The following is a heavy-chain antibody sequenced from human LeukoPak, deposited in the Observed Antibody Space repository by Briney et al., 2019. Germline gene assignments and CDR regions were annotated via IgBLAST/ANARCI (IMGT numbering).Heavy chain of an antibody. CDR1: GFTFSSYG. CDR3: ARAPRERYFDWLSQVDY. V-gene: IGHV3-64*01. CDR2: ISSNGGST. Sequence: HTGGSLRLSCAASGFTFSSYGMHWVRQAPGKGLEYISAISSNGGSTYYANSVKGRFTISRDNSKNTLYLQMNSLRAEDTAVYYCARAPRERYFDWLSQVDYWGQGTLVTVSS. J-gene: IGHJ4*02. D-gene: IGHD3-9*01.